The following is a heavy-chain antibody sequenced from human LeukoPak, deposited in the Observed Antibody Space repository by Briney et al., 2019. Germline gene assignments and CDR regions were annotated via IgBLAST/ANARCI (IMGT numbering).Heavy chain of an antibody. Sequence: GASVKVSCKASGYTFTSYYMHWVRQAPGQGLEWMGIINPSGGSTSYAQKFQGRVTMTRDTSTSTVYMELSSLRSEDTAVYYCARDGRFMTYQHYYDSSGDRPFDYWGQGTLVTVSS. CDR2: INPSGGST. CDR1: GYTFTSYY. J-gene: IGHJ4*02. CDR3: ARDGRFMTYQHYYDSSGDRPFDY. V-gene: IGHV1-46*01. D-gene: IGHD3-22*01.